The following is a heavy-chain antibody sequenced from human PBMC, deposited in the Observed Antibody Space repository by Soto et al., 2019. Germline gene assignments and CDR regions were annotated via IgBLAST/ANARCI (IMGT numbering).Heavy chain of an antibody. CDR3: ARAGISQAAAGSLDCCPIDS. V-gene: IGHV3-66*01. CDR2: IYSGGTT. D-gene: IGHD6-13*01. CDR1: GFTVSSNY. Sequence: EVQLVESGGGLVQPGGSLRLSCAASGFTVSSNYMSWVRQAPGKGLERVSIIYSGGTTYYADSVKGRFTISRDNSKNTLYLEMNSLRAVDTAVYYCARAGISQAAAGSLDCCPIDSWGQGTVVTVSS. J-gene: IGHJ4*02.